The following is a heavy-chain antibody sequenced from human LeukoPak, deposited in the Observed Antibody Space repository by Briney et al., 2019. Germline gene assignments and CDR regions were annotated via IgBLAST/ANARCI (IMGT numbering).Heavy chain of an antibody. CDR1: GGSISSYY. CDR2: IYYSGST. CDR3: ARGGRYSSSWIDNWFDP. J-gene: IGHJ5*02. D-gene: IGHD6-13*01. V-gene: IGHV4-59*01. Sequence: SETLSLTCTVSGGSISSYYWSWIRQPPGKGLEWIGYIYYSGSTNYNPSLKSRVTISVDTSKNQFSLKLSSVTAADTAVYYCARGGRYSSSWIDNWFDPWGQGTLVTVSS.